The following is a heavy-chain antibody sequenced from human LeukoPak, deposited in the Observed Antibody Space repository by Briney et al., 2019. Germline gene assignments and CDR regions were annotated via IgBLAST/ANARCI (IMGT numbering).Heavy chain of an antibody. CDR3: ARNDFWSGYYTH. CDR1: GGSISSYY. Sequence: SETVSLTCTVSGGSISSYYWSWIRQPPGKGLEWIGYIYYSGSTNYNPSLKSRVTISVDTSKNQFSLKLSSVTAADTAVYYCARNDFWSGYYTHWGQGTLVTVSS. CDR2: IYYSGST. J-gene: IGHJ4*02. V-gene: IGHV4-59*01. D-gene: IGHD3-3*01.